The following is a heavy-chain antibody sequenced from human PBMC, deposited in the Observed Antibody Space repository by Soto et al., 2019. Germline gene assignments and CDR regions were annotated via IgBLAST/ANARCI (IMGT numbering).Heavy chain of an antibody. V-gene: IGHV5-51*01. J-gene: IGHJ4*02. Sequence: PXESLKISRKGSGYSVTSYWIGLVGQMPGKGLEWMGIIYPGDSDTRYSPSFQGQVTISADKSISTAYLQWSSLKASDTAMYYCARLGQLVEGGYFDYWGQGTLVTVSS. D-gene: IGHD6-6*01. CDR3: ARLGQLVEGGYFDY. CDR1: GYSVTSYW. CDR2: IYPGDSDT.